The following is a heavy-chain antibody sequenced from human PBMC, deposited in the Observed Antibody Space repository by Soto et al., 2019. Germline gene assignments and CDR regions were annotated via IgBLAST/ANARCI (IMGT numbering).Heavy chain of an antibody. J-gene: IGHJ4*02. CDR2: IYFDGMT. V-gene: IGHV4-31*03. Sequence: QVQLLESGPGLVKPSQTLSLSCIVSGASLSSGGFYWNWIRQHPGKGLEWIGYIYFDGMTYYNPCLESRVTMSIDASKNQFSLHLSSVTAADTAVYYCARDRYGDYYAYWGQGILVTVSS. CDR3: ARDRYGDYYAY. CDR1: GASLSSGGFY. D-gene: IGHD3-22*01.